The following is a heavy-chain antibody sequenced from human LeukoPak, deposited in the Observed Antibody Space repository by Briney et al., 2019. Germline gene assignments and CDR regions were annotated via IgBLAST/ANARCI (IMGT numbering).Heavy chain of an antibody. CDR3: TKWGDYDGSTGYYDSDY. CDR1: GFTFRNYA. V-gene: IGHV3-23*01. CDR2: IVGNGVST. D-gene: IGHD3-9*01. Sequence: QPGGSLRLSCAASGFTFRNYAMSWVRQAPGKGLEWVSAIVGNGVSTYYADSVQGRFTISRDNSKNTPYLQMNSLRAEDTALYYCTKWGDYDGSTGYYDSDYWGQGTLVTVSS. J-gene: IGHJ4*02.